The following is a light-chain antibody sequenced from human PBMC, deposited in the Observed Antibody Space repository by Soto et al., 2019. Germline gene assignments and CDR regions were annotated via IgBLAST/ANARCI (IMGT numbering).Light chain of an antibody. CDR2: DVS. J-gene: IGLJ3*02. CDR1: SSDVGGYNY. Sequence: QSVLTQPASVSGSPGQSITISCTGTSSDVGGYNYVSWYQQHPDKAPKLMIYDVSNRPSGVSNRFSGSKSGNTASLTISGLQAEDEADYYCSSYTSSSTPRWVFGGGTKLTVL. V-gene: IGLV2-14*01. CDR3: SSYTSSSTPRWV.